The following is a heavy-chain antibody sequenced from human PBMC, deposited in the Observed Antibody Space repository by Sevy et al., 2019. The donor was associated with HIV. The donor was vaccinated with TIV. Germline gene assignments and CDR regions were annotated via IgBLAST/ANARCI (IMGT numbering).Heavy chain of an antibody. Sequence: GGSLRLSCAASGFAFYEYSMSWIRQAPGKGLEWVATLSFGCGKINYADSVKGRFTISRDNSKNSFYLQMDNLRVEDTAVYYCASPFKLGVGNLGYWGQGTLVTVSS. CDR2: LSFGCGKI. D-gene: IGHD1-1*01. CDR1: GFAFYEYS. V-gene: IGHV3-21*01. J-gene: IGHJ4*02. CDR3: ASPFKLGVGNLGY.